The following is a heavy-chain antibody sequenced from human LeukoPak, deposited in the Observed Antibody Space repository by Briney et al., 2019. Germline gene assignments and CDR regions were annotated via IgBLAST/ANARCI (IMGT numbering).Heavy chain of an antibody. Sequence: ASVKVCCKASGYTFTSYAMNWVRQAPGQGLEWMGWINPKSGGTSYSQKSLGRVTMTRDTSINTAYMEMSSLRSDDTAVYYCARGGSNWYGEMSDYWGQGTLVTVSS. CDR2: INPKSGGT. V-gene: IGHV1-2*02. D-gene: IGHD6-13*01. J-gene: IGHJ4*02. CDR3: ARGGSNWYGEMSDY. CDR1: GYTFTSYA.